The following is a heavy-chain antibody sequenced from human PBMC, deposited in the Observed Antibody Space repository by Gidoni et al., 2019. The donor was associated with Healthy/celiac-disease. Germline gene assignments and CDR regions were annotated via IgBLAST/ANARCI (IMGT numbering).Heavy chain of an antibody. D-gene: IGHD3-16*01. V-gene: IGHV4-34*01. CDR1: GGSFSGYY. Sequence: QVQLQQWGAGLLKPSETLSLTCAVYGGSFSGYYWSWIRQHPGKGLEWIGDINHSGPTTYNPSLKSRVTISVATSKRQFSLKLGSVTAADTAVSSCASAQGGRSGWFDPWGPGTLVPVSS. CDR2: INHSGPT. J-gene: IGHJ5*02. CDR3: ASAQGGRSGWFDP.